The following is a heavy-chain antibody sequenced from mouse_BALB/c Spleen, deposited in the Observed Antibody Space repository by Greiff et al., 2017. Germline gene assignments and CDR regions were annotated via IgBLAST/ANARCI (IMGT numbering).Heavy chain of an antibody. Sequence: VQLQQSGAELMKPGASVKISCKATGYTFSSYWIEWVKQRPGHGLEWIGEILPGSGSTNYNEKFKGKATFTADTSSNTAYMQLSSLTSEDSAVYYCARGSTMITGGGTWGQGTLVTVSA. CDR3: ARGSTMITGGGT. CDR1: GYTFSSYW. D-gene: IGHD2-4*01. CDR2: ILPGSGST. V-gene: IGHV1-9*01. J-gene: IGHJ3*01.